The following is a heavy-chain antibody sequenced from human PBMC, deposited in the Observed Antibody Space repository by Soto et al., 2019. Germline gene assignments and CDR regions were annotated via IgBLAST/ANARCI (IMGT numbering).Heavy chain of an antibody. V-gene: IGHV4-61*01. CDR2: IYYSGST. J-gene: IGHJ6*02. CDR3: ARDDLNYGMDV. CDR1: GGSVSSGSYY. Sequence: SETLSLTCTVSGGSVSSGSYYWSWIRQPPGKGLEWIGYIYYSGSTNYNPSLKSRVTISVDTSKNQFSLKLSSVSAADTAVYYCARDDLNYGMDVWGQGTTVTVSS. D-gene: IGHD3-3*01.